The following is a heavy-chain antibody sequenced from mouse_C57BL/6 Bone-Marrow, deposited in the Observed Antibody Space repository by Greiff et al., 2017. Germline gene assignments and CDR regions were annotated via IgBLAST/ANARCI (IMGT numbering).Heavy chain of an antibody. D-gene: IGHD1-1*01. V-gene: IGHV5-16*01. CDR1: GFTFSDYY. J-gene: IGHJ3*01. CDR3: ARGRYYGSSSAWFAY. CDR2: INYDGSST. Sequence: DVKLQESEGGLVQPGSSMKLSCTASGFTFSDYYMAWVRQVPEKGLEWVANINYDGSSTYYLDSLKSRFIISRDNAKNILYLQMSSLKSEDTAAYYCARGRYYGSSSAWFAYWGQGTLVTVSA.